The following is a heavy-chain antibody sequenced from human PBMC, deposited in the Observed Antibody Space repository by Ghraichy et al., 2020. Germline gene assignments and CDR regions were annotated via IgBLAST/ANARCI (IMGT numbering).Heavy chain of an antibody. CDR3: TSYYDCSSTSCYNYYYYGMDV. CDR2: IRSKAYGGTT. J-gene: IGHJ6*02. Sequence: GESLNISCTASGFTFGDYAMSWFRQAPGKGLEWVGFIRSKAYGGTTEYAASVKGRFTISRDDSKSIAYLQMNSLKTEDTAVYYCTSYYDCSSTSCYNYYYYGMDVWGQGTTVTVSS. D-gene: IGHD2-2*02. CDR1: GFTFGDYA. V-gene: IGHV3-49*03.